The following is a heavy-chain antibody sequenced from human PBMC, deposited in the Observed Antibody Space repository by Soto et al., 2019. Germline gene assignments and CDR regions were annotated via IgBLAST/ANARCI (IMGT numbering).Heavy chain of an antibody. Sequence: GSLRLSCAASGFTFSSYSMNWVRQAPGKGLEWVSSISSSSSYIYYADSVKGRFTISRDNAKNSLYLQMNSLRAEDTAVYYCARVPCTNGACYDIGSFDYWGQGTLVTVSS. CDR1: GFTFSSYS. CDR3: ARVPCTNGACYDIGSFDY. J-gene: IGHJ4*02. D-gene: IGHD2-8*01. V-gene: IGHV3-21*01. CDR2: ISSSSSYI.